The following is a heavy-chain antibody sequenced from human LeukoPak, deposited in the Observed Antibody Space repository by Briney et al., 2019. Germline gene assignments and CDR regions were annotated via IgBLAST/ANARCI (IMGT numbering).Heavy chain of an antibody. CDR1: DYTFNNYG. CDR3: ARAPFAAHSSSWYQDY. D-gene: IGHD6-13*01. V-gene: IGHV1-18*01. Sequence: GASVKVSCKTSDYTFNNYGISWVRQAPGQGLEWMAYINTYNGNTNYAQKVQGRVTMTTDTSTNTVYMELRSLRSDDTAVYYCARAPFAAHSSSWYQDYWGQGTLVTVSS. J-gene: IGHJ4*02. CDR2: INTYNGNT.